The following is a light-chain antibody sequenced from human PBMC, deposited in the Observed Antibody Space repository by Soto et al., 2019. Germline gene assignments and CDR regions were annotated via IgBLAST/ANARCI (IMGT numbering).Light chain of an antibody. Sequence: DIVMTQSPDSLAVSLGERATLNCKSSQSLLYSSNNKNYLAWYQQKPGQPPKLLIYWASTRESGVPDRFSGSGSGTDFTLTISSLQAEDVAVYYYQQYYGTPYTFGQGTKLEIK. CDR3: QQYYGTPYT. V-gene: IGKV4-1*01. CDR1: QSLLYSSNNKNY. CDR2: WAS. J-gene: IGKJ2*01.